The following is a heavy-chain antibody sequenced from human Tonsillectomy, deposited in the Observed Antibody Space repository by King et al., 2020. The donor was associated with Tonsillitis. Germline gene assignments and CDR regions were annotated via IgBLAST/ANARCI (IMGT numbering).Heavy chain of an antibody. D-gene: IGHD5-12*01. CDR3: ARDTINYYGMDV. CDR1: GFTFSSYG. CDR2: LWYDGNNK. Sequence: VQLVESGGGVVQPGRSLRLSCAASGFTFSSYGMHWVRQAPGKGLEWVAVLWYDGNNKYYADSVKGRFTISRDNSKNTLYLQMNSLRAEDTAVYFCARDTINYYGMDVWGQGTTVTVSS. J-gene: IGHJ6*02. V-gene: IGHV3-33*01.